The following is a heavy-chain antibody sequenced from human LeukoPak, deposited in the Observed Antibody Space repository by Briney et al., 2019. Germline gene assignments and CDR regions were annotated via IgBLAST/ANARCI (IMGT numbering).Heavy chain of an antibody. CDR1: GFTFSSYA. J-gene: IGHJ6*04. Sequence: GGSLRLSCAASGFTFSSYAMHWVRQAPGKGLEWVAVISYDGSNKYYADSVKGRFTISRDNSKNTLYLQMNSLRAEDTAVYYCARYCSGGSCPHYYYGMDVWGKGNTVTVSS. D-gene: IGHD2-15*01. CDR2: ISYDGSNK. CDR3: ARYCSGGSCPHYYYGMDV. V-gene: IGHV3-30*04.